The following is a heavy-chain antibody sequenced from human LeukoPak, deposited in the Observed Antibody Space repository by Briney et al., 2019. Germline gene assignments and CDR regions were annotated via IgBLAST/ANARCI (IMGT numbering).Heavy chain of an antibody. CDR3: VSGNDPDSTWENYRLDAFDI. V-gene: IGHV3-21*01. D-gene: IGHD3-16*02. Sequence: KSGGSLRLSCAASGYTFSHYSVNGVRQAPGKGLEWVSCISSTSDYIFYADSVKGRFTISRDNTKSSLYLQMNSLRAEDTAVYYCVSGNDPDSTWENYRLDAFDIWGQGTTVIVSS. CDR2: ISSTSDYI. CDR1: GYTFSHYS. J-gene: IGHJ3*02.